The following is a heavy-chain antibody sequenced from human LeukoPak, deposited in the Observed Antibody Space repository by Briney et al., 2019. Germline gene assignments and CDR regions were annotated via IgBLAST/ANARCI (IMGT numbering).Heavy chain of an antibody. CDR2: INPNSGGT. CDR3: ARARSGTADY. CDR1: EYTFTGYY. D-gene: IGHD5-18*01. J-gene: IGHJ4*02. V-gene: IGHV1-2*02. Sequence: ASVKVSCKASEYTFTGYYMHWVRQAPGQGLEWMGWINPNSGGTNSAQKFQGRVTMTRDTSISTAYMELSSLKSDDTAVYYCARARSGTADYWGQGTLVTVSS.